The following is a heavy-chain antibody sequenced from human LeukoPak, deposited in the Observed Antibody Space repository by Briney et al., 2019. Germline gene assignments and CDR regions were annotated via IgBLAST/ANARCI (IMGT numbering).Heavy chain of an antibody. CDR2: ISSSGSTM. V-gene: IGHV3-11*01. Sequence: GGSLRLSCAASGFTFSDYCMSWIRQAPGKGLEWVSFISSSGSTMYYADSVKGRFTISRDNAKNSLYLQMNSLRAEDTAVYYCATRGPDSSGFYRFDYWGQETLVTVSS. CDR3: ATRGPDSSGFYRFDY. D-gene: IGHD3-22*01. J-gene: IGHJ4*02. CDR1: GFTFSDYC.